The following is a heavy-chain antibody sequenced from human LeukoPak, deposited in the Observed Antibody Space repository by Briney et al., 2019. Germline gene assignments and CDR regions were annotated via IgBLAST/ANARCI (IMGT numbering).Heavy chain of an antibody. J-gene: IGHJ3*02. D-gene: IGHD1-26*01. CDR1: GGTFSSYA. Sequence: ASVKVSCKASGGTFSSYAISWVRQAPGQGLEWMGGIIPIFGTANYAQKFQGRVTITTDKSTSTAYMELSSLRSEDTAVYYCAAPVVGAFAFDIWGQGTMVTVSS. CDR3: AAPVVGAFAFDI. V-gene: IGHV1-69*05. CDR2: IIPIFGTA.